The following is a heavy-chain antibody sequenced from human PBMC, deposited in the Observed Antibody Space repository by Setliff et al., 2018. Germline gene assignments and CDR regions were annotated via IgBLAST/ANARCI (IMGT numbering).Heavy chain of an antibody. CDR2: LNPNISAT. CDR1: GYTFINYD. CDR3: ARARGSGARAFDI. D-gene: IGHD1-26*01. J-gene: IGHJ3*02. V-gene: IGHV1-8*01. Sequence: ASVKVSCKASGYTFINYDINWVRQATGQGLEWMGWLNPNISATFYAPKFQGRVTITRDTSATTAYIGLSSLRSEDTAVYYCARARGSGARAFDIWGQGTMVTVSS.